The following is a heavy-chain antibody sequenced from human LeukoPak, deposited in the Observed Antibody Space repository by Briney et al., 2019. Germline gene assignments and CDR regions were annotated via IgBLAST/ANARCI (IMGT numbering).Heavy chain of an antibody. J-gene: IGHJ4*02. CDR1: GGSISSYY. CDR2: IYYSGST. V-gene: IGHV4-59*01. CDR3: ARGVSGSYAAGTRRYFDY. D-gene: IGHD3-10*01. Sequence: PSETLSLTCTVSGGSISSYYWSWIRQPPGKGLEWIGYIYYSGSTNCNPSLKSRVTISVDTSKNQFSLKLSSVTAADTAVYYCARGVSGSYAAGTRRYFDYWGQGTLVTVSS.